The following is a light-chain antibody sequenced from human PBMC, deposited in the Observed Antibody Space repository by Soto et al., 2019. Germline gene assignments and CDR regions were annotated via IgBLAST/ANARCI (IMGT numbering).Light chain of an antibody. CDR1: SSDVGSYNL. CDR2: EGS. Sequence: QSVLTQPRSVSGSPGQSVTISCTGTSSDVGSYNLVSWYQQHPGKAPKLMIYEGSKRPSGVSNRFSGSKSGNTASLTISGLQAEDEADYYCCSYARSSTWVFGGGTKLTVL. J-gene: IGLJ3*02. V-gene: IGLV2-23*01. CDR3: CSYARSSTWV.